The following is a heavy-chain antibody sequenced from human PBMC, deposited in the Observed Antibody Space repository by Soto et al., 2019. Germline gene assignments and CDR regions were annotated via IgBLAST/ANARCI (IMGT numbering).Heavy chain of an antibody. CDR1: GFTFSSYA. J-gene: IGHJ4*02. Sequence: PGGSLRLSCAASGFTFSSYAMHWVRQAPGKGLEWVAVISYDGSNKYYADSVKGRFTISRDNSKNTPYLQMNSLRAEDTAVYYCARDPYYDSSIFDYWGQGTLVTVSS. D-gene: IGHD3-22*01. CDR3: ARDPYYDSSIFDY. CDR2: ISYDGSNK. V-gene: IGHV3-30-3*01.